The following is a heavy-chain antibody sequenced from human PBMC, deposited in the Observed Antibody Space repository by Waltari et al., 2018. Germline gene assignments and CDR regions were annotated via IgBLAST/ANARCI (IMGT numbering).Heavy chain of an antibody. D-gene: IGHD3-3*01. CDR2: MNPNSGNT. J-gene: IGHJ6*02. Sequence: QVQLVQSGAEVKKPGASVKVSCKASRYTFTSYDINWVRQATGPGLGWMGWMNPNSGNTGYAQKFQGRVTITRNTSISTAYMELSSLRSEDTAVYYCARDYGYDFWSGYYDYYYGMDVWGQGTTVTVSS. V-gene: IGHV1-8*03. CDR1: RYTFTSYD. CDR3: ARDYGYDFWSGYYDYYYGMDV.